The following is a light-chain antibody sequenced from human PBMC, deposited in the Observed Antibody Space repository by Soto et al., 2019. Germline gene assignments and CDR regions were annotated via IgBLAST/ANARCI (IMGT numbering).Light chain of an antibody. CDR1: SSDVGSYNL. CDR3: CSYGGSYTWI. V-gene: IGLV2-23*02. J-gene: IGLJ2*01. CDR2: EVN. Sequence: QSALTQPASVSGSPGQSITISCTGTSSDVGSYNLVSWYQQHPGKAPKFMIYEVNKRPSGVSNRFSGSKSGNTASLTISGLQAEAEADYYCCSYGGSYTWIFGGGTKVTVL.